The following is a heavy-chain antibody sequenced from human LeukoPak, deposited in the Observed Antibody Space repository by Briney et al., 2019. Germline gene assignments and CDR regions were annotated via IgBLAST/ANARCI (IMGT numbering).Heavy chain of an antibody. V-gene: IGHV3-11*01. CDR3: ARVNPWVVAANRGWFDP. Sequence: GGSLRLSCAASGFIFSDYYMSWIRQPPGKGPEWISYISSSGDITYYADSVKGRFTISRDNSKNTLYLQMNSLRAEDTAVYYCARVNPWVVAANRGWFDPWGQGTLVTVSS. CDR1: GFIFSDYY. J-gene: IGHJ5*02. CDR2: ISSSGDIT. D-gene: IGHD2-15*01.